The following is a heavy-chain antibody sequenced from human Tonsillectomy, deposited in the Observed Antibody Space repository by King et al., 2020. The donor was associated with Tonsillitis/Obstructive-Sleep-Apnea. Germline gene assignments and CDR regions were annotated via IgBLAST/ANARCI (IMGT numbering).Heavy chain of an antibody. CDR3: ARGHDYGDYFDY. D-gene: IGHD4-17*01. Sequence: VQLVESGGGVVQPGRSLRLSCAASGFTFNNYGMHWVRQAPGKGLEWVAVVWYDGTNKYYADYVKGRFTISRDNSKNTLYLQMNSLRAEDTAVYYCARGHDYGDYFDYWGQGTLVTVSS. J-gene: IGHJ4*02. CDR2: VWYDGTNK. V-gene: IGHV3-33*01. CDR1: GFTFNNYG.